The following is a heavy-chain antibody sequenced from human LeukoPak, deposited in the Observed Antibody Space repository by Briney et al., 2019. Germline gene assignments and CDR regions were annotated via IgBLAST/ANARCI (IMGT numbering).Heavy chain of an antibody. CDR3: AREGSSDWFDP. V-gene: IGHV1-46*01. J-gene: IGHJ5*02. D-gene: IGHD3-10*01. CDR1: GYTFSNYY. CDR2: INPSGGST. Sequence: PEASVKVSCKASGYTFSNYYIHWVRQAPGQGLEWMGIINPSGGSTTYAQKFQGRVTMTRDTSTSTVYMELSSLRSDDTAVYYCAREGSSDWFDPWGQGTLVTVSS.